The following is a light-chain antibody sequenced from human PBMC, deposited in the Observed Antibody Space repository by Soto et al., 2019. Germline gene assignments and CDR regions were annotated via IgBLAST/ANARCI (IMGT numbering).Light chain of an antibody. Sequence: DIRMTQSPSTLAASVGDRVTITCRASQSISSWVAWYQQKPGKAPKLLIYDASSLKSGVPFRFSGSGSGTEFTLTISSLQPDDFATYYCQQYNSYRWTFGQGSKVEIK. CDR1: QSISSW. CDR2: DAS. V-gene: IGKV1-5*01. J-gene: IGKJ1*01. CDR3: QQYNSYRWT.